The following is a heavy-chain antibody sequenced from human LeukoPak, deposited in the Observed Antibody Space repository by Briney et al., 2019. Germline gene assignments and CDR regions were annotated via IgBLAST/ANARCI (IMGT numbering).Heavy chain of an antibody. V-gene: IGHV3-33*01. Sequence: GGSLRLSCAASGFTFNSYGMHWVRQAPGKGLEWVGVIWYDGSNKDYGDAVRGRFTISRDNSKNTLYLQMNSLRVEDTAVYYCARDMAVAADYMGDYWGQGTLVTVSS. CDR2: IWYDGSNK. CDR3: ARDMAVAADYMGDY. J-gene: IGHJ4*02. CDR1: GFTFNSYG. D-gene: IGHD6-19*01.